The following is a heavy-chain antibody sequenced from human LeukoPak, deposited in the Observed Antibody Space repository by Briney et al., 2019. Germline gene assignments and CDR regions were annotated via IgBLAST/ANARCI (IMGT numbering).Heavy chain of an antibody. CDR3: TTDPSTAMVIRVSWNSDY. J-gene: IGHJ4*02. D-gene: IGHD5-18*01. CDR2: TKSKTDGGTT. Sequence: GGSLRLSCAASGFTFSNAWMSWVRQAPGKGLEWVGRTKSKTDGGTTDCAAPVKGRFTISRDDSKNTLYLHMNSLKTEDTAVYYCTTDPSTAMVIRVSWNSDYWGQGTLVTVSS. V-gene: IGHV3-15*01. CDR1: GFTFSNAW.